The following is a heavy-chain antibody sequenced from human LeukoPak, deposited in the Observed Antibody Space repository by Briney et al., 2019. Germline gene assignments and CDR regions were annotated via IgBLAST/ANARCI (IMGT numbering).Heavy chain of an antibody. Sequence: PSETLSLTCTVSGGSISSSSYYWSWIRQPPGKGLEWIGEINHSGSTNYNPSLKSRVTISVDTSKNQFSLKLSSVTAADTAVYYCARGFNALLLWFGELLPPTRYYFDYWGQGTLVTVSS. V-gene: IGHV4-39*07. D-gene: IGHD3-10*01. CDR2: INHSGST. CDR1: GGSISSSSYY. CDR3: ARGFNALLLWFGELLPPTRYYFDY. J-gene: IGHJ4*02.